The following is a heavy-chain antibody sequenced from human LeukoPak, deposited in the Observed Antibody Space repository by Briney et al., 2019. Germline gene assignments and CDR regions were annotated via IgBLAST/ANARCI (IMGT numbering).Heavy chain of an antibody. CDR2: ISGSANTI. J-gene: IGHJ4*02. D-gene: IGHD3-10*01. CDR1: GFTFSSYA. V-gene: IGHV3-48*02. CDR3: ARSRASGGYGSYYFDY. Sequence: GGSLRLSCEASGFTFSSYAMNWVRQAPGKGLEWVSYISGSANTIYYADSVKGRFTISRDNARNSLYLQMNSLRDEDTAVYYCARSRASGGYGSYYFDYWGQGTLVTVSS.